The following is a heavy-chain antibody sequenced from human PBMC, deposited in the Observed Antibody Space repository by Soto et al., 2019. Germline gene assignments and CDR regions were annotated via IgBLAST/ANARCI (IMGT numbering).Heavy chain of an antibody. D-gene: IGHD5-18*01. CDR2: ISSSSSYI. V-gene: IGHV3-21*01. CDR3: ARDVGNSYGRVMDV. J-gene: IGHJ6*03. Sequence: EVQLVESGGGLVKPGGSLRLSCAASGFTFSSYSMNWVRQAPGKGLEWVSSISSSSSYIYYADSVKGRFTISRDNAKNSLYLQMNSLRAEDTAVYYCARDVGNSYGRVMDVWGKGTTVTVSS. CDR1: GFTFSSYS.